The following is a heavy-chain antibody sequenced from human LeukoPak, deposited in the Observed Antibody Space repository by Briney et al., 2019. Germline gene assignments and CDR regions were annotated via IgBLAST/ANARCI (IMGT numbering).Heavy chain of an antibody. Sequence: ASVKVSCKASGYTFTGYYIHWVRQAPGQGLEWMGWLNPHNGGANYAQKFQGRVTMTRDTSISTAYMELSRLSSDDTAVYYCARVDQRISFYFDYWGHGTVITVSS. J-gene: IGHJ4*01. CDR3: ARVDQRISFYFDY. CDR2: LNPHNGGA. D-gene: IGHD3-16*02. V-gene: IGHV1-2*02. CDR1: GYTFTGYY.